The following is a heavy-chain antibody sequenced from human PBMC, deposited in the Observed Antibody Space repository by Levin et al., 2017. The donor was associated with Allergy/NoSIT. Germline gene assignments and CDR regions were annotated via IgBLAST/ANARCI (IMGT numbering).Heavy chain of an antibody. CDR3: ASALHLGELSSLDY. D-gene: IGHD3-16*02. V-gene: IGHV3-21*01. CDR2: ISSSSSYI. J-gene: IGHJ4*02. Sequence: PGGSLRLSCVASGFTFRSYSMNWVRQAPGKGLEWVSSISSSSSYIYYADSVKGRFTISRDNAKNSLYLQMNSLRAEDTAVYYCASALHLGELSSLDYWGQGTLVTVSS. CDR1: GFTFRSYS.